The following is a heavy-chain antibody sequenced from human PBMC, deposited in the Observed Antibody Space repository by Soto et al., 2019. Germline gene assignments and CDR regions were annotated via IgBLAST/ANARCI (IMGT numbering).Heavy chain of an antibody. CDR1: GGYFSDFY. CDR3: AQRTLTNWFDP. V-gene: IGHV4-34*01. Sequence: SETLSLTCAVYGGYFSDFYWNWIRQSPGKGLEWIGEINHSGDTNYNPSLKSRVTISVDTSKSQFSLQLNSVTATDTAVYYCAQRTLTNWFDPWGQGTPVT. CDR2: INHSGDT. J-gene: IGHJ5*02. D-gene: IGHD7-27*01.